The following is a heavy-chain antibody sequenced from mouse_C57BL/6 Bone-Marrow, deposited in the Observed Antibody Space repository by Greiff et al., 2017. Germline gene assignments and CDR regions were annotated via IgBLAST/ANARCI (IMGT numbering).Heavy chain of an antibody. V-gene: IGHV8-8*01. D-gene: IGHD2-4*01. J-gene: IGHJ4*01. CDR1: GFSLSTFGMG. Sequence: QVTLKVSGPGILQPSQTLSLTCSFSGFSLSTFGMGVVWIRPPPGKGLEWLAHIWCDDDTSYNPALKSRLTISKDTSKHQVFLKIANVDTADTATYYCARIWDYPLYYYAMDYWGQGTSVTVSS. CDR2: IWCDDDT. CDR3: ARIWDYPLYYYAMDY.